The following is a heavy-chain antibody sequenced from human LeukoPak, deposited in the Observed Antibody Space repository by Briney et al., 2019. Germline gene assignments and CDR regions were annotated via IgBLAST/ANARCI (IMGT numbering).Heavy chain of an antibody. CDR1: GGSISSGGYS. Sequence: KSSETLSLTCAVSGGSISSGGYSWNWVRQSPGKGLEWIGYTFHSGSPNYNPSFKSRVTISADRSKNQFSLKLSSVTAADTAVYYCIQFPPYYYGMDVWGQGTTVTVSS. V-gene: IGHV4-30-2*06. CDR2: TFHSGSP. D-gene: IGHD4-11*01. CDR3: IQFPPYYYGMDV. J-gene: IGHJ6*02.